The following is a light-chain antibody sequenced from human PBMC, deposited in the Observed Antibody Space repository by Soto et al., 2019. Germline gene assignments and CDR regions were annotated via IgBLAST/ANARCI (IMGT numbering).Light chain of an antibody. CDR3: RAYGRSLTGSSG. J-gene: IGLJ1*01. Sequence: QSVLTQAPSVSGAPGERVTISCTGSSWNVGAAKDVHWYQQLPGTASIHITHGHSSRPSGVPDRFSSSKSGSSASLAITGLQAENDADYYCRAYGRSLTGSSGFGTGPNVTVL. CDR1: SWNVGAAKD. V-gene: IGLV1-40*01. CDR2: GHS.